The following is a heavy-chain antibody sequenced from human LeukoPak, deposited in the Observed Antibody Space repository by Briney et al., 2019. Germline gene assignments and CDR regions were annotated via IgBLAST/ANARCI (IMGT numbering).Heavy chain of an antibody. CDR2: ISSSNGKT. D-gene: IGHD3-10*01. CDR1: GGTFSSYA. V-gene: IGHV1-18*01. J-gene: IGHJ2*01. CDR3: ARGQLDWFFDF. Sequence: ASVKVSCKASGGTFSSYAISWVRQAPGHGLEWMGWISSSNGKTNCAQKFQGRVTMTTDTSTTTAFMQLRSLRSDDTAVYYCARGQLDWFFDFWGHGTLVTVSS.